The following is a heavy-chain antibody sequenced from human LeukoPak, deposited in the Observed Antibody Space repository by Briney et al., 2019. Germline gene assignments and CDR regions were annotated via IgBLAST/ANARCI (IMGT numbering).Heavy chain of an antibody. D-gene: IGHD3-22*01. J-gene: IGHJ3*02. CDR2: IYSGGST. CDR1: GFTVSSNY. V-gene: IGHV3-66*02. Sequence: PGGSLRLSCAASGFTVSSNYMSWVRQAPGKGLEWVSVIYSGGSTYYADSVKGRFTISRDNSKNTLYLQMNSLRAEDTAVYYCAGDAGGYYDSSGYYAHDAFDIWGQGTMVTVSS. CDR3: AGDAGGYYDSSGYYAHDAFDI.